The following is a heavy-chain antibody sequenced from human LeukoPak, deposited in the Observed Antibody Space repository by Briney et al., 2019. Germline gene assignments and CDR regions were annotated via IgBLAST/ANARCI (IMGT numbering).Heavy chain of an antibody. CDR2: IRSKANSYAK. Sequence: GGSLRLSCAASGFTFSSSAMHWVRQASGKGLEWVGRIRSKANSYAKAYAASVKGRFAIARDDSKNTAYLQMNSLKTEDTAVYYRTRLTAMVNGTGYWGQGTLVTVSS. CDR3: TRLTAMVNGTGY. J-gene: IGHJ4*02. CDR1: GFTFSSSA. D-gene: IGHD5-18*01. V-gene: IGHV3-73*01.